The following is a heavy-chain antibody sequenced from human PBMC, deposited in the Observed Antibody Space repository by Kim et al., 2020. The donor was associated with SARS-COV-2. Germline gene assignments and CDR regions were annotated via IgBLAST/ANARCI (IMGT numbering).Heavy chain of an antibody. D-gene: IGHD6-19*01. Sequence: DSVKGRFTISRDNAKNSLYLQMNSLRAEDTAVYYCAVVGGIAVAGTPFDYWGQGTLVTVSS. V-gene: IGHV3-7*01. J-gene: IGHJ4*02. CDR3: AVVGGIAVAGTPFDY.